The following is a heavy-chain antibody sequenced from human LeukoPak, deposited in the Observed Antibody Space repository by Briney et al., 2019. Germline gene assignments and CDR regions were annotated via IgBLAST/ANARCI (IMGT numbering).Heavy chain of an antibody. Sequence: GGSLRLSCEASGFTFSSYWMSWVRQAPGKGLEWVANIKTDGSEEYYVDSVKGRFTISRDNAKNSLYLQMNSLRAEDTAVYYCARDGSNWSNDYYHGVDVWGQGTTVTVSS. CDR2: IKTDGSEE. CDR1: GFTFSSYW. D-gene: IGHD4-11*01. CDR3: ARDGSNWSNDYYHGVDV. V-gene: IGHV3-7*03. J-gene: IGHJ6*02.